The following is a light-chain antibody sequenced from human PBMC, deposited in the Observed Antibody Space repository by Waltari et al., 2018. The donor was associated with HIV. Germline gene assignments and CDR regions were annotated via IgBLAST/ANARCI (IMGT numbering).Light chain of an antibody. CDR1: SRGLHDYNF. J-gene: IGLJ2*01. Sequence: QSALTQPPSASGSPGQSVNMSCTGASRGLHDYNFISWYQQYSGKAPKLIILEVTKRPSGVPDRVSGSRSGNTASLIVSGLQAEDEAVYCCSSFAGSNKLFGGGTKLTVL. CDR2: EVT. CDR3: SSFAGSNKL. V-gene: IGLV2-8*01.